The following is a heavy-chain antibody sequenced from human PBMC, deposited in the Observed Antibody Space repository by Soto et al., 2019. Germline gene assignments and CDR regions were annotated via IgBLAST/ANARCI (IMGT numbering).Heavy chain of an antibody. V-gene: IGHV3-21*01. CDR2: ISSSSSYI. D-gene: IGHD4-4*01. J-gene: IGHJ4*02. Sequence: PGGSLRLSCAASGFTFSSYSMNWVRQAPGKGLEWVSSISSSSSYIYYADSVKGRFTISRDNAKNSLYLQMNSLRAEDTAVYYCAREYKQYLVFGDQRPFDYWGQGTLVTSPQ. CDR1: GFTFSSYS. CDR3: AREYKQYLVFGDQRPFDY.